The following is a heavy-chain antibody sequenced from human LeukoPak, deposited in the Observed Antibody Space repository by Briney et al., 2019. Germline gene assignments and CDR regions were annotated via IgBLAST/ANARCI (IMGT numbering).Heavy chain of an antibody. CDR3: ATQSSGYYWYFDL. J-gene: IGHJ2*01. Sequence: SETLSLACTVSGGPISSYYWSWIRQPAGKGLEWIGRIYTSGSTNYNPSLKSRVTMSVDTSKNQFSLKLSSVTAADTAVYYCATQSSGYYWYFDLWGRGTLVTVSS. CDR1: GGPISSYY. CDR2: IYTSGST. D-gene: IGHD6-19*01. V-gene: IGHV4-4*07.